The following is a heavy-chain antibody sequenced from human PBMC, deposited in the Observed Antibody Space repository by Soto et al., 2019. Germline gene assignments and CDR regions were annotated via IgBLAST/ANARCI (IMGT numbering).Heavy chain of an antibody. V-gene: IGHV4-30-2*01. CDR3: ARDDFSGYFFDI. J-gene: IGHJ3*02. D-gene: IGHD3-22*01. Sequence: SETLSLTCAVCRGSISSGGYSWTWIRQPPGKGLEWIGYIYHSGSTYYNPSLKSRVTISVDKSKNQFSLKLTSVTAADTAVYYCARDDFSGYFFDIWGQGTMVT. CDR2: IYHSGST. CDR1: RGSISSGGYS.